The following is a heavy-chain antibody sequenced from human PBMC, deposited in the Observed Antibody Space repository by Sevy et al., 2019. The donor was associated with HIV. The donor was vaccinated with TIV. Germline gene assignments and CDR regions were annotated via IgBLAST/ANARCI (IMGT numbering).Heavy chain of an antibody. CDR2: FDPEDDET. CDR3: ATTKDYYESSGDPFDY. CDR1: GYTLSQLS. D-gene: IGHD3-22*01. Sequence: ASVKVSCKVSGYTLSQLSMHWVRLAPGKGLEWMGSFDPEDDETIYAQKFQDRVTMTEDTSTNTAYMELSSLRSEDTAVYYCATTKDYYESSGDPFDYWGPGTLVTVSS. J-gene: IGHJ4*02. V-gene: IGHV1-24*01.